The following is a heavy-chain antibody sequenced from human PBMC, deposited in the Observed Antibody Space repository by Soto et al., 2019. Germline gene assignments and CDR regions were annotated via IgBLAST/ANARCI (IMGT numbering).Heavy chain of an antibody. CDR3: ARVPYLDYGDYFSFRFAP. D-gene: IGHD4-17*01. CDR2: IYYSGST. V-gene: IGHV4-59*01. CDR1: GGSISSYY. Sequence: SETLSLTCTVSGGSISSYYWSWIRQPPGKGLEWIGYIYYSGSTNYNPSLKSRVTISVDTSKNQFSLKLSSVTAADTAVYYCARVPYLDYGDYFSFRFAPWGQGTLVPVSS. J-gene: IGHJ5*02.